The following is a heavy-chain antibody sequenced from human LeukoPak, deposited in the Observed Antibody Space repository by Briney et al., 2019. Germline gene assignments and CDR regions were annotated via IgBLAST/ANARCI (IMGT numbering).Heavy chain of an antibody. Sequence: SQTLSLTCTVSGGSISSGSYYWSWIRQPAGKGLEWIGRIYTSGSTNYNPSLKSRVTISVDTSQNQFSLKLSSVTAADTAVYYWARDGRGDAFDIWGQGTMGTLSS. D-gene: IGHD1-26*01. V-gene: IGHV4-61*02. CDR2: IYTSGST. CDR3: ARDGRGDAFDI. CDR1: GGSISSGSYY. J-gene: IGHJ3*02.